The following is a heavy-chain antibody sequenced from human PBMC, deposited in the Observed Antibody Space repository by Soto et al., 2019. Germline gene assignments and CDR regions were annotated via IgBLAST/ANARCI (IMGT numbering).Heavy chain of an antibody. CDR2: ISAYNGNT. V-gene: IGHV1-18*01. CDR3: ARAGFMVRGYYYYGMDV. CDR1: GYTFTSYG. D-gene: IGHD3-10*01. J-gene: IGHJ6*02. Sequence: GASVKVSCKASGYTFTSYGISWVRQAPGQGLEWMGWISAYNGNTNYAQKLQGRVTMTTDTSTSTAYMELRSLRSDDTAVYYCARAGFMVRGYYYYGMDVWGQGTTVTVSS.